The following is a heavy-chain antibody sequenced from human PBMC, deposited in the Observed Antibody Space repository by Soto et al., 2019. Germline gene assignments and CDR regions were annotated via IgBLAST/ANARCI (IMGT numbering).Heavy chain of an antibody. Sequence: PGGSLRLSCVASGFTFSSYWMTWVRQAPGKGLEWVANIKQDGSDKYYVDSVKGRFLISRDNAKSSLYLQMNSLRVEDTAVYYCVRSKYGGCFDPWGQGTLVTVSS. CDR3: VRSKYGGCFDP. CDR1: GFTFSSYW. V-gene: IGHV3-7*04. J-gene: IGHJ5*02. CDR2: IKQDGSDK. D-gene: IGHD4-17*01.